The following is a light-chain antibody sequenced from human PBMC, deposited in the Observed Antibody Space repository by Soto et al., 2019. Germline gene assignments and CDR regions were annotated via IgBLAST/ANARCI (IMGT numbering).Light chain of an antibody. Sequence: EIVLTQSPGTLSLSPGERATLSCRASQSVSDMYLAWYQQKPGQAPRLLIYASNRATGIPDRFSGSGSGTEFTLTISRLGHEDFAVYYCQPYGTSAWFGPGTKVEIK. CDR1: QSVSDMY. V-gene: IGKV3-20*01. CDR2: AS. CDR3: QPYGTSAW. J-gene: IGKJ3*01.